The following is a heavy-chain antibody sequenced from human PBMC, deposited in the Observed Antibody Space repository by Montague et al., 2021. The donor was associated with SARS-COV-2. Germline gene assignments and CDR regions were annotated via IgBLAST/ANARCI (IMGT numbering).Heavy chain of an antibody. CDR3: ARGWGGTYSDDAFDI. D-gene: IGHD1-26*01. CDR1: GGSIRSGGYS. J-gene: IGHJ3*02. V-gene: IGHV4-30-2*01. CDR2: FYHSGSI. Sequence: TLSLTCSVSGGSIRSGGYSWGWFRQPPGKGLEWIGYFYHSGSIYYNPSLKSRVTISVDRSKNHFSLKLTSVTAADTAVYYCARGWGGTYSDDAFDIWGQGTMVTVSS.